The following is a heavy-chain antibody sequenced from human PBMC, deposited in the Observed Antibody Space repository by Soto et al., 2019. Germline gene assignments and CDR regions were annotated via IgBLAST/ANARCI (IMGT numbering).Heavy chain of an antibody. V-gene: IGHV4-30-2*01. Sequence: QLQLQESGSGLVKPSQTLSLTCAVSGGSISSGGYSWSWIRHPPGKGLEWIGYIYHSGSTYYNPSLKSRVTIAVDRSKSQFSLKLSSVTAADTTVYYCARVNGNYGFDYWGQGTLVTVSS. D-gene: IGHD1-7*01. J-gene: IGHJ4*02. CDR1: GGSISSGGYS. CDR3: ARVNGNYGFDY. CDR2: IYHSGST.